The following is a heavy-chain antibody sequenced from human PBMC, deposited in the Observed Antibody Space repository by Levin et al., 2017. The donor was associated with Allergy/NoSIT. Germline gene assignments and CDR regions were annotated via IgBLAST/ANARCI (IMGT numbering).Heavy chain of an antibody. CDR3: AREVGQPDY. CDR1: GFTFSSHW. D-gene: IGHD1-26*01. Sequence: GGSLRLSCAASGFTFSSHWMTWVRQAPGKGLEWVANIKQDGTEKYYVDSVKGRFTISRDNAKNSLYLQMNSLRVEDTAVDYCAREVGQPDYWGQGTLVTVSS. V-gene: IGHV3-7*01. CDR2: IKQDGTEK. J-gene: IGHJ4*02.